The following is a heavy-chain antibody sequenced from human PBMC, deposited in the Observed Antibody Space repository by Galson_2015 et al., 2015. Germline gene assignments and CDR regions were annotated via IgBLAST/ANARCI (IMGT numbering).Heavy chain of an antibody. V-gene: IGHV3-33*01. Sequence: SLRLSCAASGFTFSSYGMHWVRQAPGKGLEWVAVIWYDGSNKYYADSVKGRFTISRDNSKNTLYLQMNSLRAEDTAVYYCARDRWRTYCSGGSCYPVNAFDIWGQGTMVTVSS. J-gene: IGHJ3*02. D-gene: IGHD2-15*01. CDR1: GFTFSSYG. CDR2: IWYDGSNK. CDR3: ARDRWRTYCSGGSCYPVNAFDI.